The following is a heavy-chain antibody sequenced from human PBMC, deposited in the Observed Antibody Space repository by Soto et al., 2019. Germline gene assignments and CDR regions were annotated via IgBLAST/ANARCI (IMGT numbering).Heavy chain of an antibody. Sequence: EVQLLESGGGLVQPGGSLRLSCAASGFTFSSYAMSWVRQAPGKGLEWVSVISGSGDSTYYADSVRGRFTISRDNSKNTLYLQMNSRRDEDTAVYYCAKDRDGAAAGHTKFYGMDVWGQGTTVTVSS. J-gene: IGHJ6*02. V-gene: IGHV3-23*01. D-gene: IGHD6-13*01. CDR1: GFTFSSYA. CDR2: ISGSGDST. CDR3: AKDRDGAAAGHTKFYGMDV.